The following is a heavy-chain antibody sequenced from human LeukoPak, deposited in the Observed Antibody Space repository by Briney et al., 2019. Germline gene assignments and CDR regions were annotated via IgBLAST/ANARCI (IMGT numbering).Heavy chain of an antibody. CDR3: ARGGLRFLEWLFFPDAFDI. D-gene: IGHD3-3*01. J-gene: IGHJ3*02. Sequence: GGTLRLSCAGSGFMFSSYVLSWVRQAPGKGLEWVSVISGCGGSTYYADSVKGRFTISRDNSKNTLYLQMNSLRAEDTALYYCARGGLRFLEWLFFPDAFDIWGQGTMVTVSS. CDR2: ISGCGGST. CDR1: GFMFSSYV. V-gene: IGHV3-23*01.